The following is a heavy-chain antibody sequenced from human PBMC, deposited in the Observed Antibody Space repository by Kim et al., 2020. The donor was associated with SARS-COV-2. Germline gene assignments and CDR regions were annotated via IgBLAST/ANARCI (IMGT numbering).Heavy chain of an antibody. V-gene: IGHV3-33*01. D-gene: IGHD3-10*01. J-gene: IGHJ4*02. CDR2: IWYDGSNK. CDR3: AREGITMVRGVIIRPRKFDY. CDR1: GFTFSSYG. Sequence: GGSLRLSCAASGFTFSSYGMHWVRQAPGKGLEWVAVIWYDGSNKYYADSVKGRFTISRDNSKNTLYLQMNSLRAEDTAVYYCAREGITMVRGVIIRPRKFDYWGQGTLVTVSS.